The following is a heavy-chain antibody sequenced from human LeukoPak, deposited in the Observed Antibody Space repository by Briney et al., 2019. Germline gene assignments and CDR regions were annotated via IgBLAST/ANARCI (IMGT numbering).Heavy chain of an antibody. V-gene: IGHV5-51*01. CDR1: GYSFTSYW. D-gene: IGHD3-3*01. Sequence: GESLQISCKGSGYSFTSYWIGWVRQMPGKGLEWMGIIYPGDSDTRYSPSFQGQVTISADKSISTAYLQWSSLKASDTAMYYCARGPGVLEWLLYAFDIWGQGTMVTVSS. CDR2: IYPGDSDT. CDR3: ARGPGVLEWLLYAFDI. J-gene: IGHJ3*02.